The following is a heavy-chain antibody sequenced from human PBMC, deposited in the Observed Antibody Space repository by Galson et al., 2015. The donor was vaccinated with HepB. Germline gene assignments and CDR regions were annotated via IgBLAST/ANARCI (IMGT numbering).Heavy chain of an antibody. J-gene: IGHJ4*02. V-gene: IGHV3-53*01. Sequence: SLRLSCAASGFTVSSNYMSWVRQAPGKGLEWVSVIYSGGSTYYADSVKGRFTISRDNSKNTLYLQMNSLRAEDTAVYYCARGPDYDILTGYYPYWGQGTLVTVSS. D-gene: IGHD3-9*01. CDR3: ARGPDYDILTGYYPY. CDR2: IYSGGST. CDR1: GFTVSSNY.